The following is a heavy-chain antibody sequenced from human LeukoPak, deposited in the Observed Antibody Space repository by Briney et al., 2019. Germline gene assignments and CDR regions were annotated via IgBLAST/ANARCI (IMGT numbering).Heavy chain of an antibody. J-gene: IGHJ4*02. CDR3: ARSYDISPVDY. CDR1: GGSISSGSYY. CDR2: IYTSGST. Sequence: SETLSLTCSVSGGSISSGSYYWSWIRQPAGKGLEWIGRIYTSGSTNYNPSLKSRVTISVDTSKNQFSLKLSSVTAADTAVYYCARSYDISPVDYWGQGTLVTVSS. V-gene: IGHV4-61*02. D-gene: IGHD3-9*01.